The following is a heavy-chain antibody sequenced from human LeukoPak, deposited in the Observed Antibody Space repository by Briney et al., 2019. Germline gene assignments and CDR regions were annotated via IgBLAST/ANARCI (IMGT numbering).Heavy chain of an antibody. CDR3: ARSASGYDA. V-gene: IGHV3-74*01. J-gene: IGHJ5*02. CDR2: IDDGAGT. Sequence: GGSLRLSCSASGFPCSGYWMHWVRQAPGNELVWVSRIDDGAGTTYADSVKGRFTISRDNAKNTLYLQMNSLRVEDTAVYYCARSASGYDAWGQGTLVTVSS. D-gene: IGHD5-12*01. CDR1: GFPCSGYW.